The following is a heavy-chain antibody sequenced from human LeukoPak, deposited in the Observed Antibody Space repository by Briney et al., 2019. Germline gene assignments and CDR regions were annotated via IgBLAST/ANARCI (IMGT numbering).Heavy chain of an antibody. J-gene: IGHJ6*02. Sequence: GGSLRLSCAASGFTFSSYAMHWVRQAPGKGLEWVAVISYDGSNKYCADSVKGRFTISRDNSKNTLYLQMNSLRAEDTAVYYCAREPNDYGDPYYGMDVWGQGTTVTVSS. CDR3: AREPNDYGDPYYGMDV. V-gene: IGHV3-30*04. CDR1: GFTFSSYA. D-gene: IGHD4-17*01. CDR2: ISYDGSNK.